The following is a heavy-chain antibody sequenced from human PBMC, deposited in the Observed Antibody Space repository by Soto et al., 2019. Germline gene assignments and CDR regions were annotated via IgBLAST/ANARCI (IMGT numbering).Heavy chain of an antibody. CDR3: ARVPGYSSGWGPYYYYYYGMAV. Sequence: QVQLVQSGAEVKKPGASVKVSCKASGYTFTSYGISWVRQAPGQGLEWMGWISAYNGNTNYAQKLQGRVTMTTDTATSTAYMELRSLRSDDTAVYYCARVPGYSSGWGPYYYYYYGMAVWGQGTTVTVSS. D-gene: IGHD6-19*01. CDR1: GYTFTSYG. CDR2: ISAYNGNT. J-gene: IGHJ6*02. V-gene: IGHV1-18*01.